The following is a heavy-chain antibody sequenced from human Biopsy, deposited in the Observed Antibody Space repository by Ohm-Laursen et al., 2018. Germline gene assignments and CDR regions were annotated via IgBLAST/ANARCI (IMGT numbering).Heavy chain of an antibody. D-gene: IGHD2-15*01. V-gene: IGHV4-4*09. CDR1: GVSITAYY. Sequence: GTLSLTCTVSGVSITAYYWSWIRQPPGKGLECIGNIHHSGSTNYNPSLKSRLTISVDTSKNQFSLKLSSVTAADTAVYYCARVDCSGGSCHYYSYGMDVWGQGTTVTVSS. CDR3: ARVDCSGGSCHYYSYGMDV. CDR2: IHHSGST. J-gene: IGHJ6*02.